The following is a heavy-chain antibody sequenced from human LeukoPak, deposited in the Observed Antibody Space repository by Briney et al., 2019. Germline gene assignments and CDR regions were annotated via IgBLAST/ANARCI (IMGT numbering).Heavy chain of an antibody. CDR1: GGSISSYY. Sequence: PSETLSLTCTVSGGSISSYYWNWIRQPPGKGLEWIGYIYYSGSTNYNPSLKSRVTILVDTSKNQFSLKLSSVTAADTAVYYCASDRIEVDAFDIWGQGTMVTVSS. CDR2: IYYSGST. D-gene: IGHD2-15*01. CDR3: ASDRIEVDAFDI. V-gene: IGHV4-59*08. J-gene: IGHJ3*02.